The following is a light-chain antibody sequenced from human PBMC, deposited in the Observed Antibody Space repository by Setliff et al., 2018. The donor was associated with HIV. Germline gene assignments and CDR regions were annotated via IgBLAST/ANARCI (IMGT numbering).Light chain of an antibody. CDR2: DVN. J-gene: IGLJ1*01. CDR1: TSDVGGYNF. Sequence: QSALTPPRSVSGSPGQSVTISCTGTTSDVGGYNFVSWYQHHPGQAPKLMIYDVNKRPSGVPDRFSGSKSGNTASLTISGLQAEDEADYYCCSYAGSHTFVFGTGTKVTV. V-gene: IGLV2-11*01. CDR3: CSYAGSHTFV.